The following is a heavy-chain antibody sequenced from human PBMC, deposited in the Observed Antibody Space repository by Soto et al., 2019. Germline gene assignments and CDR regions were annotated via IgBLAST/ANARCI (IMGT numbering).Heavy chain of an antibody. CDR1: GYTFTSYG. Sequence: ASVKVSCKASGYTFTSYGISWVRQAPGQGLEWMGWITAYNGNTNYAQKLQGGVTMTTDTSTSTAYMELRSLRSDDTAVYYCARGYDILTGYLFYDWGKGTLVPVSS. D-gene: IGHD3-9*01. J-gene: IGHJ4*02. CDR2: ITAYNGNT. V-gene: IGHV1-18*01. CDR3: ARGYDILTGYLFYD.